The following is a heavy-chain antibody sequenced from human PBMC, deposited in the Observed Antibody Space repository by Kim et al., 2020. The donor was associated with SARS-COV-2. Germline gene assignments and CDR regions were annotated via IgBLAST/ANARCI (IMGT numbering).Heavy chain of an antibody. Sequence: SETLSLTCTVSGGSISSGGYYWSWIRQHPGKGLEWIGYIYYSGSTYYNPSLKSRVTISVDTSKNQFSLKLSSVTAADTAVYYCARDQRIYSYGRYYYYGMDVWGQGTTVTVSS. CDR2: IYYSGST. CDR3: ARDQRIYSYGRYYYYGMDV. D-gene: IGHD5-18*01. V-gene: IGHV4-31*03. CDR1: GGSISSGGYY. J-gene: IGHJ6*02.